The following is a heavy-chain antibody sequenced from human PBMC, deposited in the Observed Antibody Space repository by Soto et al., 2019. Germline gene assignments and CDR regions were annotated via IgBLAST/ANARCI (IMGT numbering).Heavy chain of an antibody. V-gene: IGHV4-4*07. CDR3: ARDWYYDFWSGYSYCDY. CDR1: GGSISSYY. Sequence: QVQLQESGPGLVKPSETLSLTCTVSGGSISSYYWSWVRQPAGKGLEWIGRIYTSGSINYNPSLKNRVTKSVDTAKNQVTLKLSSVTAADTAVYYCARDWYYDFWSGYSYCDYWGQGTLVTVSS. J-gene: IGHJ4*02. CDR2: IYTSGSI. D-gene: IGHD3-3*01.